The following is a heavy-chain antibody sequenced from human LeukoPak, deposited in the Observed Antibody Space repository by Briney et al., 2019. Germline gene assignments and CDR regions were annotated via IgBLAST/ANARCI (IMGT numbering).Heavy chain of an antibody. D-gene: IGHD6-13*01. CDR3: ARKIAPAGSGDAFDI. CDR2: INAGNGNR. V-gene: IGHV1-3*01. J-gene: IGHJ3*02. CDR1: GYTVTIYA. Sequence: SVTLSLTASGYTVTIYAMDWVRQALGQKLEWIGWINAGNGNRKYSQKFQGSVTITRDTCESTAYMELGSLRSEDTAVYYCARKIAPAGSGDAFDIGGRGTMVTVSS.